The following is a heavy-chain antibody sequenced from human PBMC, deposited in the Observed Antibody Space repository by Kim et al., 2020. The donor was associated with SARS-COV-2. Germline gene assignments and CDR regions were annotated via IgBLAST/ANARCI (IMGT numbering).Heavy chain of an antibody. J-gene: IGHJ6*02. CDR3: ARDLKVCSSTSCYYYGMDV. CDR1: GGTFSSYA. D-gene: IGHD2-2*01. Sequence: SVKVSCKASGGTFSSYAISWVRQAPGQGLEWMGGIIPIFGTANYAQKFQGRVTITADESTSTAYMELSSLRSEDTAVYYCARDLKVCSSTSCYYYGMDVWGQGTTVTVSS. CDR2: IIPIFGTA. V-gene: IGHV1-69*13.